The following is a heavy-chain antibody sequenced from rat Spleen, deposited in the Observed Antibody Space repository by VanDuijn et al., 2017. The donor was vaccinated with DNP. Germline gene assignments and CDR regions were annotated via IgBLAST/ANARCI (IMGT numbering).Heavy chain of an antibody. CDR1: GFTFSKYG. D-gene: IGHD1-12*01. Sequence: EVQLVESGGDLVQPGRSLKLSCAASGFTFSKYGMAWVRQAPTKGLEWVATISYNGGTPYYRDSVKGRFTISRDNAKSTLYLQMDSLRSEDTATYYCARHRTIMPYYYSMDAWGQGASVTVSS. CDR3: ARHRTIMPYYYSMDA. CDR2: ISYNGGTP. J-gene: IGHJ4*01. V-gene: IGHV5-29*01.